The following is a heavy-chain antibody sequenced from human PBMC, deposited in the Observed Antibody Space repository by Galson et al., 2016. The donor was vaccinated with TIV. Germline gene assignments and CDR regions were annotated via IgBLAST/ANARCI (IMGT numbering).Heavy chain of an antibody. J-gene: IGHJ4*02. CDR2: ISHSGTT. CDR1: GGSISSSY. V-gene: IGHV4-59*12. D-gene: IGHD1-20*01. Sequence: SETLSLTCTVSGGSISSSYWSWIRQPPGKGLELIGYISHSGTTNYKYSLKSRATISVDTSKNQMSLRLTSVTAADTAFYYCAKGVTISGLIRPAPYDYWGQGTLVTVSS. CDR3: AKGVTISGLIRPAPYDY.